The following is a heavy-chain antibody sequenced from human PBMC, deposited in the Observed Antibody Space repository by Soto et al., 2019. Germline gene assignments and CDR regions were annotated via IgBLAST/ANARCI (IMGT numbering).Heavy chain of an antibody. CDR2: ISAYNGNT. CDR3: AKVAIVVRIVVVAATPGYYFDY. Sequence: ASVKVSCKASGYTFTSYGISWVRQAPGQGLEWMGWISAYNGNTNYAQKLQGRVTMTTDTSTSTAYMELRSLRAEDTAVYYCAKVAIVVRIVVVAATPGYYFDYWGQGTLVTVSS. D-gene: IGHD2-15*01. J-gene: IGHJ4*02. CDR1: GYTFTSYG. V-gene: IGHV1-18*01.